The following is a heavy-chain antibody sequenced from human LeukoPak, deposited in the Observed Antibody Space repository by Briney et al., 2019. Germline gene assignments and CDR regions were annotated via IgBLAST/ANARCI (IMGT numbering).Heavy chain of an antibody. D-gene: IGHD3-10*01. Sequence: GRSLGLSCAASGFSFSSHAMHWVRQAPAKGLEWVAFMSYDGTKEHYADSVKGRFTISRDNSMNTLYLQINSLGPEDTAVYYCAKDRYGSGNNYLDAWGQGTLVTVSS. V-gene: IGHV3-30*18. CDR3: AKDRYGSGNNYLDA. CDR1: GFSFSSHA. CDR2: MSYDGTKE. J-gene: IGHJ4*02.